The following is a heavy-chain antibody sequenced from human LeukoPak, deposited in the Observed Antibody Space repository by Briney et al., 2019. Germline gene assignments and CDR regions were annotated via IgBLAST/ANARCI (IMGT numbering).Heavy chain of an antibody. Sequence: SETLSLTCTVSGGSINNYWWAWIRQPPGKGLQWIGYRHSSGATSYNLSLESRVTISIDTSRNQFSLKLNSVTAADTAVYYCARAHSIASYYYGVDVWGQGTTVTVSS. CDR2: RHSSGAT. D-gene: IGHD6-13*01. CDR3: ARAHSIASYYYGVDV. V-gene: IGHV4-59*12. J-gene: IGHJ6*02. CDR1: GGSINNYW.